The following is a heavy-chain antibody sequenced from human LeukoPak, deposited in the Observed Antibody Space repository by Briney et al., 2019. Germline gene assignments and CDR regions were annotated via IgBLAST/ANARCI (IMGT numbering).Heavy chain of an antibody. D-gene: IGHD4-17*01. Sequence: GGSLRLSCAASGFTFSSYAMSWVRQAPGKGLEWVSAISGSGGSTCYADSVKGRFTISRDNSKNTLYLQMNSLRAEDTAVYYCAKGERRYGDYGYYYFDYWGQGTLVTVSS. CDR1: GFTFSSYA. CDR2: ISGSGGST. CDR3: AKGERRYGDYGYYYFDY. J-gene: IGHJ4*02. V-gene: IGHV3-23*01.